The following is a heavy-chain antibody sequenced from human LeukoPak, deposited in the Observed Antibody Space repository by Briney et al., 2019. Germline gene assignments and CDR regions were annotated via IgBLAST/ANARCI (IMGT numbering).Heavy chain of an antibody. J-gene: IGHJ4*02. CDR2: IYYSGST. V-gene: IGHV4-59*01. Sequence: SETLSLTCTVSGGSISSYYWSWIRQPPGKGLEWIGYIYYSGSTNYNPSLKSRVTISVDTSKNQFSLKLSSVTAADTAVYYCAGARYSSSWYRIYFDYWGQGTLVTVSS. CDR1: GGSISSYY. D-gene: IGHD6-13*01. CDR3: AGARYSSSWYRIYFDY.